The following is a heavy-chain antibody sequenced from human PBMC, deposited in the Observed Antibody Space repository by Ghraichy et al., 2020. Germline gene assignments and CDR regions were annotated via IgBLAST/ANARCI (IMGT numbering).Heavy chain of an antibody. D-gene: IGHD6-13*01. CDR3: ARAAHRDTLRVWFDP. V-gene: IGHV4-59*01. Sequence: SQTLSLTCTVSGGSISSYYWSWIRQPPGKGLEWIGYIYYSGSTNYIPSLKSRVTISVDTSKNQFSLKLSSVTAADTAVYYCARAAHRDTLRVWFDPWGQGTLVTVSS. CDR2: IYYSGST. J-gene: IGHJ5*02. CDR1: GGSISSYY.